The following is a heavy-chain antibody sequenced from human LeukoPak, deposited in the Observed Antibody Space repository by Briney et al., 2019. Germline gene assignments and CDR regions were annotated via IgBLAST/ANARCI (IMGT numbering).Heavy chain of an antibody. CDR1: GFTFSSYS. CDR2: ISSSSSYI. D-gene: IGHD3-3*01. Sequence: GGSLRLSCAASGFTFSSYSMNWVRQAPGKGLEWVSSISSSSSYIYYADSVKGRFTISRDNAKNSLYLQMNSLRAEDTAVYYCASLSYYDFWSGYYTRDAFDIWGQGTMVTVSS. V-gene: IGHV3-21*01. CDR3: ASLSYYDFWSGYYTRDAFDI. J-gene: IGHJ3*02.